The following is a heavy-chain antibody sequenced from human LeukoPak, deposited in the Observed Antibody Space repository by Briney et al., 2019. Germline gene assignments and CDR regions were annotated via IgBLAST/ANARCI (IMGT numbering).Heavy chain of an antibody. CDR3: ARDLGHIVVVIAHDY. J-gene: IGHJ4*02. V-gene: IGHV1-2*02. D-gene: IGHD2-21*01. Sequence: ASVKVSCKASGYTFTGYYMHWVRQAPGQGLEWMGWINPNSGGTNYAQKFQGRVTMTRDTSISTAYMELSRLRSDDTAVCYCARDLGHIVVVIAHDYWGQGTLVTVSS. CDR1: GYTFTGYY. CDR2: INPNSGGT.